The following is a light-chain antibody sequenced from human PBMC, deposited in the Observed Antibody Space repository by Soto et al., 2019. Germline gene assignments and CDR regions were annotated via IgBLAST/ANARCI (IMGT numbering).Light chain of an antibody. J-gene: IGKJ1*01. CDR2: SIS. Sequence: EIVLTQSPGTLSLSPGERATLSCRASQSIASTFLAWYQQKPGQAPRLLMYSISNRATGIPDRFSGSGSGTDFTLTISRLEPEDFAVYFCQQFGSSVWTFGQGTKVE. V-gene: IGKV3-20*01. CDR3: QQFGSSVWT. CDR1: QSIASTF.